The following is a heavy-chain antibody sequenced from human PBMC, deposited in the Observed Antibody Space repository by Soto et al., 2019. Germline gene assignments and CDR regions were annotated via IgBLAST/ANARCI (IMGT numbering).Heavy chain of an antibody. D-gene: IGHD3-3*01. J-gene: IGHJ5*02. V-gene: IGHV1-69*01. CDR2: IIPIFGTA. CDR3: ARVLVNYDFWSGYYRNWFDP. CDR1: GGTSSSYA. Sequence: QVQLVQSGAEVKKPGSSVKVSCKASGGTSSSYAISWVRQAPGQGLEGMGGIIPIFGTATYAQKFQGRGTITADESPSTAYMELGSLRSEATAVYYCARVLVNYDFWSGYYRNWFDPWGQGTLVTVSS.